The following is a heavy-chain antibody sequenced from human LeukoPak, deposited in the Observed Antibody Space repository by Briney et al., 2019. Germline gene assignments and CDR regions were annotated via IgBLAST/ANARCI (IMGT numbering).Heavy chain of an antibody. J-gene: IGHJ5*02. CDR2: IYYSGST. D-gene: IGHD6-19*01. V-gene: IGHV4-59*12. Sequence: SETLSLTCPVSGGSISSYYWSWIRQPPGKGLEWIGYIYYSGSTKYNPSLKSRVTISVDTSKNQFSLKLSSVTAADTAVYYCARYYLQWLARSTNWFDPWGQGTLVTVSS. CDR3: ARYYLQWLARSTNWFDP. CDR1: GGSISSYY.